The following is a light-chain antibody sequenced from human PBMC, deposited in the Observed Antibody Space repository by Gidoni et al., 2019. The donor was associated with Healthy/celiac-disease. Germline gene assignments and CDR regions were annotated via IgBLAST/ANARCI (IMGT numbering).Light chain of an antibody. Sequence: IVMPQSPATLSVSPGAIAPLSCRASQRVSSNLAWYQQQPGQAPSHLIYGASTRATGIPARFSGSGSGREFTLTISSLQSEDFAVNYCQQYNNWHPLTFGGGTKVEIK. CDR2: GAS. CDR1: QRVSSN. CDR3: QQYNNWHPLT. V-gene: IGKV3D-15*01. J-gene: IGKJ4*02.